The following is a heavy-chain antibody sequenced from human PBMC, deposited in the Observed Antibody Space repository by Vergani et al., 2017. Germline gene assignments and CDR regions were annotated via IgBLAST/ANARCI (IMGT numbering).Heavy chain of an antibody. CDR3: ARGQWLPTLSFDY. Sequence: VQLVESGGGLVQPGASVKVSCKASGYTFTGYYMHWVRQAPGQGLEWMGWINPNSGGTNYAQKFQGRVTMTRDTSISTAYMELSRLRSDDTAVYYCARGQWLPTLSFDYWGQGTLVTVSS. V-gene: IGHV1-2*02. J-gene: IGHJ4*02. CDR2: INPNSGGT. CDR1: GYTFTGYY. D-gene: IGHD6-19*01.